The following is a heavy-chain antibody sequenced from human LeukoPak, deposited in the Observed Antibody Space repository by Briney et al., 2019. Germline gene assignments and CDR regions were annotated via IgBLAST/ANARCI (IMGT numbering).Heavy chain of an antibody. V-gene: IGHV4-59*01. Sequence: SETLSLTCTVSGGSISSYYWSWIRQPPGKGLEWIGYIYYSGSTNYNPSLKSRVTISVDTSKNQFSLKLSSVTAADTAVYYCAREGYSSSWYVRSYGMDVWGQGTTVTVSS. D-gene: IGHD6-13*01. CDR2: IYYSGST. J-gene: IGHJ6*02. CDR3: AREGYSSSWYVRSYGMDV. CDR1: GGSISSYY.